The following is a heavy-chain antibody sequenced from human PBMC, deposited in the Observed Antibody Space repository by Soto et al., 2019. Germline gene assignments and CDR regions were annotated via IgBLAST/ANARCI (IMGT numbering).Heavy chain of an antibody. V-gene: IGHV4-59*01. CDR3: ARTALGWFEP. CDR1: GGSITSYY. J-gene: IGHJ5*02. CDR2: IFYSGRSGST. Sequence: PWETLSITCIGSGGSITSYYWTVVRQATGKGMEWIGYIFYSGRSGSTNHNASLKSRVTISVDASTDQFSLKLSSVTAADTAVYHCARTALGWFEPCGEGSLVTVS. D-gene: IGHD2-21*02.